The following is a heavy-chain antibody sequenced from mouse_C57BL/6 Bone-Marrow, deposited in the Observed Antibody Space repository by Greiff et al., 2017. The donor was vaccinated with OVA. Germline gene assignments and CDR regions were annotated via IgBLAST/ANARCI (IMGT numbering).Heavy chain of an antibody. D-gene: IGHD2-3*01. V-gene: IGHV14-2*01. J-gene: IGHJ2*01. CDR2: IDPEDGAT. Sequence: VQLKESGAELVKPGASVTLSCTASGFNIKDYYMHWVKQRTEQGLEWIGRIDPEDGATKYAPKFQGKATITADTSSNTAYLQLSSLTSADTAVYYCAIDGYYYFDYWGQGTTLTVSS. CDR3: AIDGYYYFDY. CDR1: GFNIKDYY.